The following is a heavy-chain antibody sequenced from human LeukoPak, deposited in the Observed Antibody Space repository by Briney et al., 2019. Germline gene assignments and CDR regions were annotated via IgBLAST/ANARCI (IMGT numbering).Heavy chain of an antibody. CDR3: ARQSQAAAGLLLWFDP. Sequence: ASVKVSCKASGYTFTSYYMHWVRQAPGQGLEWMGLINPTGGSTGYAQKFQGRVTFTADESTSTAYMEVSSLRLEDTAVYYCARQSQAAAGLLLWFDPWGQGTLVTVSS. CDR1: GYTFTSYY. V-gene: IGHV1-46*01. CDR2: INPTGGST. J-gene: IGHJ5*02. D-gene: IGHD6-13*01.